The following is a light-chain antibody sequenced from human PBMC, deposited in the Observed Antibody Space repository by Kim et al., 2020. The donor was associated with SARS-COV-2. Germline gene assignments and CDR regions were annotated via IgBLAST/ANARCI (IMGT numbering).Light chain of an antibody. J-gene: IGKJ5*01. Sequence: SPGERATLSCRASQSVSNNVAWYQQKPGQAPRLIIYGASTRATGIPARLSGSGSGTEFTLIITSLQSEDFADYYCQQYDDWPPISFGQGTRLEIK. CDR2: GAS. CDR1: QSVSNN. V-gene: IGKV3-15*01. CDR3: QQYDDWPPIS.